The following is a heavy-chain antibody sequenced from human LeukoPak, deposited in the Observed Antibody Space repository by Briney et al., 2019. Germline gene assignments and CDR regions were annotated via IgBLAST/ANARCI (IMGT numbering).Heavy chain of an antibody. J-gene: IGHJ4*02. CDR1: GFTFISSW. D-gene: IGHD2-2*03. Sequence: GGSLRLSCAASGFTFISSWMTWVRQAPGKGLEWVGRIRSTPDGGATDYAAPVKGRFTISRDDSKNTLYLEMSSLRTEDTAVYYCATDLHFGYCTATSCANYWGQGTLVTVSS. CDR3: ATDLHFGYCTATSCANY. CDR2: IRSTPDGGAT. V-gene: IGHV3-15*01.